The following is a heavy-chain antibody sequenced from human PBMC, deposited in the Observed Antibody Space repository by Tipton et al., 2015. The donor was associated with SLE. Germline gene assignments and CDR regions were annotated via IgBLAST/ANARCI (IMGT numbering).Heavy chain of an antibody. D-gene: IGHD3-3*01. CDR2: ISYGGST. J-gene: IGHJ6*04. Sequence: TLSLTCSVSGGSISSNYWIWIRQPPGKGLEWIGYISYGGSTTYNPSLKSRVTISIDTSKNQFSLKLTSVTAADTAVYYCARLQYIFGGMDVWGEGTTVTVSS. CDR3: ARLQYIFGGMDV. V-gene: IGHV4-59*12. CDR1: GGSISSNY.